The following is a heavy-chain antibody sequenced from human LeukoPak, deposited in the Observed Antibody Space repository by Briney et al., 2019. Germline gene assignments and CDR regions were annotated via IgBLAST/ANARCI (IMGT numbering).Heavy chain of an antibody. CDR1: GFTSSA. D-gene: IGHD3-10*01. V-gene: IGHV3-30*04. CDR3: AKDQQGGAGSGRFDY. J-gene: IGHJ4*02. Sequence: PGGSLTLSCAASGFTSSAIHWVRQSPGQGLEWLAIISFDGAYRYYADSVKGRFTISRDISKNTFYLQMSNLTADDAALYYCAKDQQGGAGSGRFDYWGQGTLVTVSS. CDR2: ISFDGAYR.